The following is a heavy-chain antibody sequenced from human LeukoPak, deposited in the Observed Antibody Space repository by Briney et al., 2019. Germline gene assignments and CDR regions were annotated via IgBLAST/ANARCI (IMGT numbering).Heavy chain of an antibody. CDR1: GGSISSYY. CDR2: IYYSGST. D-gene: IGHD6-19*01. Sequence: SETLSLTCTVSGGSISSYYWSWIRQPPGKGLEWIGYIYYSGSTNYNPSLKSRVTISVDTSKNQFSLKLSSVTAADTAVYYCARDSSGWYGESAFDIWAKGQWSPSLQ. V-gene: IGHV4-59*01. CDR3: ARDSSGWYGESAFDI. J-gene: IGHJ3*02.